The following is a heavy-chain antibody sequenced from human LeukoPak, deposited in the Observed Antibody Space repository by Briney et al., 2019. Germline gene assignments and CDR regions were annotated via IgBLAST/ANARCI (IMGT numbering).Heavy chain of an antibody. J-gene: IGHJ6*02. V-gene: IGHV3-30*18. CDR3: AKAESLYHYYGMDV. CDR2: LSYDGSNE. Sequence: GGSLRLSCAASGFSFSTYGMHWVRQAPGKGLEWVAVLSYDGSNEYYTDSVKGRFTISRDNSKNTLYLQMNSLRAEDTAVYYCAKAESLYHYYGMDVWGQGTTVTVSS. CDR1: GFSFSTYG.